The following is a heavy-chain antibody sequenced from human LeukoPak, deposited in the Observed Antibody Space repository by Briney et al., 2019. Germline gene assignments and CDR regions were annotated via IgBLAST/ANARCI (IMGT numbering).Heavy chain of an antibody. CDR3: AKFCPASSAIDY. J-gene: IGHJ4*02. V-gene: IGHV3-21*04. CDR2: ISSSSSYI. Sequence: GGSLRLSCAASGFTFSSYSMNWVRQAPGKGLEWVSSISSSSSYIYYADSMKGRFTISRDNSKNTLFPQMNSLRAEDTAVYYCAKFCPASSAIDYWGQGTVVTVSS. D-gene: IGHD6-19*01. CDR1: GFTFSSYS.